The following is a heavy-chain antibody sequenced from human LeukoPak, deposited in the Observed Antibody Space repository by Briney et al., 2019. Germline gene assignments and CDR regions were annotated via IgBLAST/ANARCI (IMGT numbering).Heavy chain of an antibody. V-gene: IGHV4-59*01. Sequence: SETLSLTCTVSGGSMSSYYWSWIRQPPGKGLEWIGYIYYSGSTNYNPSLKSRVTISVDTSKNQFSLKLSSVTAADTAVYYCARETSQKGAHYMDVWGKGTTVTISS. CDR3: ARETSQKGAHYMDV. J-gene: IGHJ6*03. CDR1: GGSMSSYY. CDR2: IYYSGST. D-gene: IGHD3-16*01.